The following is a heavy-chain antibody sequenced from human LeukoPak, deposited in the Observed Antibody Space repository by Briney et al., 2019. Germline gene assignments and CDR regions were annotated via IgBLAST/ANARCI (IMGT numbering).Heavy chain of an antibody. CDR2: IYTSGST. CDR1: GVSISTYY. D-gene: IGHD3-10*01. J-gene: IGHJ5*02. CDR3: AREEIRGGGINWFDP. Sequence: PSETLSLTCTVSGVSISTYYWSWFRQPAGKGLEWIGLIYTSGSTNYNPSLKSRVTMSVDTSKNQFSLKLTSVTAADTAMYYCAREEIRGGGINWFDPWGQGTLVTVSS. V-gene: IGHV4-4*07.